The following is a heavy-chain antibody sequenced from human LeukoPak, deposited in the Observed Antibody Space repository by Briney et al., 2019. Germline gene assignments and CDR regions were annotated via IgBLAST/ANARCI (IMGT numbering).Heavy chain of an antibody. V-gene: IGHV1-69*13. J-gene: IGHJ4*02. CDR1: GGTFSSYA. Sequence: SVKVSCKASGGTFSSYAISWVRQAPGQGLEWMGGIIPIFGTANCAQKFQGRVTITADESTSTAYMELSSLRSEDTAVYYCARSGGDYFPFDYWGQGTLVTVSS. CDR3: ARSGGDYFPFDY. CDR2: IIPIFGTA. D-gene: IGHD4-17*01.